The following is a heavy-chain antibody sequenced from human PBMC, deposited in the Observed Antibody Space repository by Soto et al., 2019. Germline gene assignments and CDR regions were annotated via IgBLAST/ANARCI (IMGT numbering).Heavy chain of an antibody. CDR2: IYHSGST. CDR1: GCSISSSNW. V-gene: IGHV4-4*02. Sequence: GPLSLTCGVSGCSISSSNWWSCFRQPPGKGLEWIGEIYHSGSTNYNPSLKSRVTISVDKSKNQFSLKLSSVTAADTAVYYCARRGPIAAAGNGRKYNWFDPWGQGTLVTVSS. D-gene: IGHD6-13*01. J-gene: IGHJ5*02. CDR3: ARRGPIAAAGNGRKYNWFDP.